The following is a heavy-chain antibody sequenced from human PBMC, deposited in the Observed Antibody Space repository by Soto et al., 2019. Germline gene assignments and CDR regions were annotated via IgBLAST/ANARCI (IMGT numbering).Heavy chain of an antibody. D-gene: IGHD4-4*01. J-gene: IGHJ6*02. CDR2: IHSGGST. V-gene: IGHV3-23*03. CDR1: GFTFSSYA. Sequence: EVQLLESGGGLVQPGGSLRLSCAASGFTFSSYAMGWVRQAPGKGLEWVSVIHSGGSTYYADSVKGRFTVSRDKSKNTLYLQMNSLRAEDTAVYYCARDPGDDYNSYYYGMDVWGQGTTITVSS. CDR3: ARDPGDDYNSYYYGMDV.